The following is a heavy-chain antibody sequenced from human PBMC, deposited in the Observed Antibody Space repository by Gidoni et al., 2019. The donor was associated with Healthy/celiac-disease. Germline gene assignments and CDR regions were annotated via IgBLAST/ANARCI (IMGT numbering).Heavy chain of an antibody. D-gene: IGHD6-19*01. CDR2: IKQDGSEK. J-gene: IGHJ3*02. CDR1: GFTFSSYW. Sequence: EVQLVESGGGLVQPGGSLRLSCAASGFTFSSYWMSWVRQAPGKGLEWVANIKQDGSEKYYVDSVKGRFTISRDNAKNSLYLQMNSLRAEDTAVYYCARAGSGWFNAFDIWGQGTMVTVSS. V-gene: IGHV3-7*01. CDR3: ARAGSGWFNAFDI.